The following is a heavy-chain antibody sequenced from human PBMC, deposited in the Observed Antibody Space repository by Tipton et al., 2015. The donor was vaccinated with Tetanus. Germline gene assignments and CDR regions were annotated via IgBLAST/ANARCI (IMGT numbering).Heavy chain of an antibody. J-gene: IGHJ6*02. Sequence: SLRLSCAASGFTVSSNYMSWVRQPPGKGLEWISVIYSDGNTHYADSVKGRFTISRDNSKNTLYLQMNSLRAEDTAVYYCARYSDDSSGDDYYYYGMDVWGQGTTVTVSS. CDR3: ARYSDDSSGDDYYYYGMDV. CDR1: GFTVSSNY. CDR2: IYSDGNT. D-gene: IGHD3-22*01. V-gene: IGHV3-53*01.